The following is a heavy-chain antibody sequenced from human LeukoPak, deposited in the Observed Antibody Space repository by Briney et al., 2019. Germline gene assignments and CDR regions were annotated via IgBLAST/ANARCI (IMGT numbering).Heavy chain of an antibody. J-gene: IGHJ3*02. V-gene: IGHV3-48*01. D-gene: IGHD3-10*01. CDR1: GFTFSSYS. CDR3: ARDSRITMVRGVRNAFDI. Sequence: PGGSLRLSCAASGFTFSSYSMNWVRQAPGKGLEWVSYISSSSSTIYYADSVKGRFTISRDNAKNSLYLQMNSLRAEDTAVYYCARDSRITMVRGVRNAFDILGQGTMVTVSS. CDR2: ISSSSSTI.